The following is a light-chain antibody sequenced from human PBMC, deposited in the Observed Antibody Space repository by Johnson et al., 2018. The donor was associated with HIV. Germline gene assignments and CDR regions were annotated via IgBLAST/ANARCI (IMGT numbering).Light chain of an antibody. CDR2: ENN. CDR3: GTWDSSLSTGGV. CDR1: SSNIGNNY. J-gene: IGLJ1*01. Sequence: QSVLTQSPSVSAAPGQKVTISCSGSSSNIGNNYVSWYQQFPGTAPKLLIYENNKRSSGIPDRFSGSKSGTSATLGITGLQTGDEAEYYCGTWDSSLSTGGVFVTGTKVTGL. V-gene: IGLV1-51*02.